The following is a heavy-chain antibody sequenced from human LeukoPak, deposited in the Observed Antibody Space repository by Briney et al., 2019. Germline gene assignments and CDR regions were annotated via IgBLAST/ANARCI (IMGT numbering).Heavy chain of an antibody. CDR3: AKGSEATITYYYMDV. J-gene: IGHJ6*03. V-gene: IGHV3-9*01. CDR2: ISWNSGSI. Sequence: SLRLSCAVSGFTFDDYAMHWVRQAPGKGLEWVSGISWNSGSIGYADSVKGRFTISRDNAKNSLYLQMNSLRAEDTALYYCAKGSEATITYYYMDVWGKGTTVTVSS. D-gene: IGHD5-12*01. CDR1: GFTFDDYA.